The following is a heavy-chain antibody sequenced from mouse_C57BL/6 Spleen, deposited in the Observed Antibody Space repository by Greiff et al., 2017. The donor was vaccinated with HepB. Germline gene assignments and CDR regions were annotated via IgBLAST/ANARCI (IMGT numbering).Heavy chain of an antibody. CDR2: ISSGSSTI. V-gene: IGHV5-17*01. Sequence: DVQLVESGGGLVNPGGSLKPPFAASGFTFSDYGMHWVRQAQEKGLEWVAYISSGSSTIYYAATVKGRFTISRDNAKNTLFLQMTSLRSEDTAMYYCARQLADYWGQGTTLTVSS. CDR1: GFTFSDYG. D-gene: IGHD4-1*02. J-gene: IGHJ2*01. CDR3: ARQLADY.